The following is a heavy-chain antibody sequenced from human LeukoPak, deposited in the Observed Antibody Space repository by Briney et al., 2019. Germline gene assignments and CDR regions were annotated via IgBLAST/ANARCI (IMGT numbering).Heavy chain of an antibody. CDR3: ARVPPYRAFEV. CDR2: IYHNGNT. CDR1: GYSISSGNY. Sequence: SETLSLTCTVSGYSISSGNYWGWVRQPPGKGLEWIGSIYHNGNTFYNPSLKSRAALSLNTSQNQFSLELTSVTAADTAVYYCARVPPYRAFEVWGQGTMVSVSS. J-gene: IGHJ3*01. D-gene: IGHD2-2*01. V-gene: IGHV4-38-2*02.